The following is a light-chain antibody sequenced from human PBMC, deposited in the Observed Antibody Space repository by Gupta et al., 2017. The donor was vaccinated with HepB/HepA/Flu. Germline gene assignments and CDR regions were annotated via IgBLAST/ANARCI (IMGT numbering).Light chain of an antibody. Sequence: QSVLTPPPSVSGAPGQQITISCTGSSSNIGAGNHVHWYQQLPGAAPKVLIYGNNNRPSEVPDRFSGSTSDTSASLAITGLQAEDEADYYCQSWDNSLRGTVFGGGTKVAVL. CDR3: QSWDNSLRGTV. J-gene: IGLJ1*01. CDR1: SSNIGAGNH. CDR2: GNN. V-gene: IGLV1-40*01.